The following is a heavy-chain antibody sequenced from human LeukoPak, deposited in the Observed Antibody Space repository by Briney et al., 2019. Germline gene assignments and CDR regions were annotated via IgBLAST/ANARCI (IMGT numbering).Heavy chain of an antibody. CDR2: IYYSGST. CDR3: ARTYYDFWSGYYYFDY. CDR1: GGSISSHY. V-gene: IGHV4-59*11. J-gene: IGHJ4*02. D-gene: IGHD3-3*01. Sequence: SETLSLTCTVSGGSISSHYWSWIRQPPGKGLEWIGYIYYSGSTNYNPSLKSRVTISVETSKNQFSLKLSSVTAADTAVYYCARTYYDFWSGYYYFDYWGQGTLVTVSS.